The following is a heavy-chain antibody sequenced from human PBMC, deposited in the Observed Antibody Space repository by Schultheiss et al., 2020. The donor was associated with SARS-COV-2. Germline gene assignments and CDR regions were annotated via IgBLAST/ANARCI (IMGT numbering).Heavy chain of an antibody. J-gene: IGHJ4*02. CDR3: ARVWFGYVMN. CDR2: ISSSGSAI. Sequence: GGSLRLSCAASGFTFSTFEMIWVRQAPGKGLEWVLYISSSGSAIYYADSVKGRFTISRDNAKNSLYMQVNSLRAEDTAVYYCARVWFGYVMNWGQGTLVTVSS. V-gene: IGHV3-48*03. CDR1: GFTFSTFE. D-gene: IGHD3-10*01.